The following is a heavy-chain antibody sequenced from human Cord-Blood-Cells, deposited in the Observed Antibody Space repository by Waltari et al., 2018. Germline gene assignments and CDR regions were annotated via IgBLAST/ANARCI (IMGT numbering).Heavy chain of an antibody. D-gene: IGHD6-13*01. V-gene: IGHV3-7*01. CDR1: GFTFSSYW. J-gene: IGHJ3*02. CDR2: IKQDGSEK. Sequence: EVQLVESGGGWVQPGGSLRLPGAASGFTFSSYWMSGVRQAPGKGLEWVANIKQDGSEKYYVDSVKGRFTISRDNAKNSLYLQMNSLRAEDTAVYYCAREAAAEAFDIWGQGTMVTVSS. CDR3: AREAAAEAFDI.